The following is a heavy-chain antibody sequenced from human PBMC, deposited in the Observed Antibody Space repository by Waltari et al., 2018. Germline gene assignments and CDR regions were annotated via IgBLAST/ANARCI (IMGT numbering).Heavy chain of an antibody. J-gene: IGHJ4*02. V-gene: IGHV3-53*02. CDR2: IYSGGST. D-gene: IGHD3-10*01. Sequence: EVQLVETGGGLIQPGGSLRLSCVASGFTVSSNYMSWVRQAPGKGLEWVSVIYSGGSTYYADSVKGRFTISRDNSKNTLYLQMNSLRAENTAVYYCARGPLLWFGELPTPFDYWGQGTLVTVSS. CDR3: ARGPLLWFGELPTPFDY. CDR1: GFTVSSNY.